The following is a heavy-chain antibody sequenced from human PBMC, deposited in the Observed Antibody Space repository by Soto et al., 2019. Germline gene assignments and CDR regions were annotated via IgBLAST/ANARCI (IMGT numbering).Heavy chain of an antibody. CDR1: GGSISSYD. V-gene: IGHV4-4*07. J-gene: IGHJ4*02. CDR2: IYTSGST. Sequence: SETLSLTCTVSGGSISSYDWSWIRQPAGKGLEWIGRIYTSGSTNYNPSLKSRVTMSVDTSKNQFSLKLSSVTAADTAVYYCARDLRGGAAAGTVTPPGYWGQGTLVTVSS. CDR3: ARDLRGGAAAGTVTPPGY. D-gene: IGHD6-13*01.